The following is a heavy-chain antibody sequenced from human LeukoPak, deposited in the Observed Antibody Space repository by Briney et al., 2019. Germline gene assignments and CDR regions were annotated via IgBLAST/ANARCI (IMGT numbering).Heavy chain of an antibody. J-gene: IGHJ4*02. V-gene: IGHV4-39*07. CDR3: ARVFSAVAADY. CDR1: GGSISSSSYY. Sequence: SETLSLTCTVSGGSISSSSYYWGWIRQPPGKGLEWIGSIYYSGSTYYNPSLKSRVTISVDTSKNQFSLKLSSVTAADTAVFYCARVFSAVAADYWAREPWSPSPQ. D-gene: IGHD6-19*01. CDR2: IYYSGST.